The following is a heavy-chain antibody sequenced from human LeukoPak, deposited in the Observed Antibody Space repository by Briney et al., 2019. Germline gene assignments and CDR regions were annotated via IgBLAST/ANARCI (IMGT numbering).Heavy chain of an antibody. V-gene: IGHV1-69*05. CDR2: IIPIFGTA. J-gene: IGHJ5*02. Sequence: SVKVSFKASGGTFSSYAISWVRQAPGQGLEWMGGIIPIFGTANYAQKFQGRVTITTDESTSTAYMELSSLRSEDTAVYYCARDVRFLSGFAATEFDPWGQGTLVTVSS. CDR1: GGTFSSYA. CDR3: ARDVRFLSGFAATEFDP. D-gene: IGHD3-3*01.